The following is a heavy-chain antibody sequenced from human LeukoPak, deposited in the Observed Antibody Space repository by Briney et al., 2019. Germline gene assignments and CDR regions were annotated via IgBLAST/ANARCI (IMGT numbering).Heavy chain of an antibody. CDR3: ARSVGPERFDY. CDR2: INHSGST. J-gene: IGHJ4*02. Sequence: SETLSLTCAVYGGSFSGYYWSWIRQPPGKGLEWIGEINHSGSTNYNPSLKSRVTISVDTSKNQFSLKLGSVTAADTAVYYCARSVGPERFDYWGQGTLVTVSS. D-gene: IGHD1-14*01. V-gene: IGHV4-34*01. CDR1: GGSFSGYY.